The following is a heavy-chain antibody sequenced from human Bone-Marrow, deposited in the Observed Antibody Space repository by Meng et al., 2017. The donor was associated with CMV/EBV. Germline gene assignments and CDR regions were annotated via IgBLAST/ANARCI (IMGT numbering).Heavy chain of an antibody. D-gene: IGHD2-2*01. J-gene: IGHJ4*02. CDR3: AKAIEYCSSTSCYALLDY. CDR2: ISWNSGSI. Sequence: GGSLRLSCAASGFTFDDYAMHWVRQAPGKGLEWVSGISWNSGSIGYADSVKGRFTISRDNAKNSLYLQMNSLRAEDTALYYRAKAIEYCSSTSCYALLDYWGKGTLVTVSS. V-gene: IGHV3-9*01. CDR1: GFTFDDYA.